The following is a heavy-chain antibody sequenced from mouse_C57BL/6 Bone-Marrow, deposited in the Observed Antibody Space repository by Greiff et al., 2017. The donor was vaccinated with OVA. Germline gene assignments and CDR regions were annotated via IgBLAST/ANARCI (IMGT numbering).Heavy chain of an antibody. J-gene: IGHJ2*01. D-gene: IGHD1-1*01. CDR1: GYAFSSYW. V-gene: IGHV1-80*01. Sequence: VQLQQSGAELVKPGASVKISCKASGYAFSSYWMNWVKQRPGKGLEWIGQIYPGDGDTNYNGKFKGKATLTADKSSSTAYMELHSLTSEDSAVYFCARCDYGSSYLYYFDYWGQGTTLTVSS. CDR3: ARCDYGSSYLYYFDY. CDR2: IYPGDGDT.